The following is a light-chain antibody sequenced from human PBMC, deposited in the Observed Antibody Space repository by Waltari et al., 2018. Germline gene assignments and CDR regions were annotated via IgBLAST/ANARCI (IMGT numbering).Light chain of an antibody. J-gene: IGLJ3*02. CDR2: KAN. V-gene: IGLV8-61*01. CDR1: SGSLSTTSY. Sequence: QTVVTQEPSWSVSPGGTVTLTCALSSGSLSTTSYATWYKQTPGQAPRTLVYKANARSSGVPDRFSGSILGNTAALTITGAQADDESDYYCALYMGSGIWVFGGGTRLTVL. CDR3: ALYMGSGIWV.